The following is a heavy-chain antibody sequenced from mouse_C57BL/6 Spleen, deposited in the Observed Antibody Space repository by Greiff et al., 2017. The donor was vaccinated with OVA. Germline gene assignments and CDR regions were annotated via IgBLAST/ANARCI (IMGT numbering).Heavy chain of an antibody. CDR2: IDPSDSET. V-gene: IGHV1-52*01. CDR1: GYTFTSYW. J-gene: IGHJ4*01. Sequence: QVHVKQPGAELVRPGSSVKLSCKASGYTFTSYWMHWVKQRPIQGLEWIGNIDPSDSETHYNQKFKDKATLTVDKSSSTAYMQLSSLTSEDSAVYYCARSYDGPYYYAMDYWGQGTSVTVSS. D-gene: IGHD2-3*01. CDR3: ARSYDGPYYYAMDY.